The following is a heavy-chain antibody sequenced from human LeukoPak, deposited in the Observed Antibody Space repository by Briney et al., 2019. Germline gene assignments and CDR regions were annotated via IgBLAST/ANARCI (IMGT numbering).Heavy chain of an antibody. CDR2: ISDSGGST. Sequence: GGSLRLSCAASGFTFSDYAMTWVRQAPGKGLQWVSLISDSGGSTYYADSVKGRFTVSRDNSKNTLYLQMNSLRAEDTAVYYCARGEYCSSTSCYSGYFDYWGQGTLVTVSS. CDR1: GFTFSDYA. D-gene: IGHD2-2*01. CDR3: ARGEYCSSTSCYSGYFDY. J-gene: IGHJ4*02. V-gene: IGHV3-23*01.